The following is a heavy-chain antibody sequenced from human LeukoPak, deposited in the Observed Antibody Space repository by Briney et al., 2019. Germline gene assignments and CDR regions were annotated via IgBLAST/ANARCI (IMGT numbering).Heavy chain of an antibody. D-gene: IGHD1-26*01. V-gene: IGHV1-18*01. J-gene: IGHJ4*02. CDR1: GYTFTSYG. Sequence: ASVKVSCKASGYTFTSYGISWVRQAPGQGLEWMGWISAYNGNTNYAQKLQGRVTMTTDTSTSTAYMELRSLRSDDTAVYYCARDRPVIVGATGYDYWGQGTLVTVSS. CDR3: ARDRPVIVGATGYDY. CDR2: ISAYNGNT.